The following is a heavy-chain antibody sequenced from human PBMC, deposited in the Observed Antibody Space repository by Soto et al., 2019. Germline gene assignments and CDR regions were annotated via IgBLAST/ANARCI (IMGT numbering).Heavy chain of an antibody. Sequence: ASVKVSCKSSGYSFTSYGISWVRQAPGQGLEWMGWISTYNGNINYAKNFKGRVNMTTDASTRTLYMQLSSLRSDDTAVYYCARDSQLQSYGVVVPTCFDYWGQGTLVTVS. J-gene: IGHJ4*02. CDR1: GYSFTSYG. D-gene: IGHD3-3*01. CDR2: ISTYNGNI. CDR3: ARDSQLQSYGVVVPTCFDY. V-gene: IGHV1-18*04.